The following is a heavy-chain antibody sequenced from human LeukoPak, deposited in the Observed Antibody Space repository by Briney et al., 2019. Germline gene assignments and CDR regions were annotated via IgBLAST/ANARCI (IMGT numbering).Heavy chain of an antibody. CDR1: GGSLSGSY. CDR3: ATYDMATIYFQS. V-gene: IGHV4-34*01. J-gene: IGHJ4*02. D-gene: IGHD5-24*01. Sequence: SETLSLTCDVYGGSLSGSYWTWIRQSLGKGLEWVGEIDTRGNTNYSPSLKSRLTMSIDTSLKRFTLKLKSVTAADTAVYFCATYDMATIYFQSWGQGTLVTVSS. CDR2: IDTRGNT.